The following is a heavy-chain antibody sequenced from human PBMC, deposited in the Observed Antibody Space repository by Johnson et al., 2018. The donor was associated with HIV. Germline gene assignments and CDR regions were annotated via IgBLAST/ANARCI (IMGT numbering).Heavy chain of an antibody. CDR2: IRFDGSNK. J-gene: IGHJ3*02. V-gene: IGHV3-30*02. CDR1: GFIFINYG. CDR3: AKVADPYCGGGCCSWLFAFDI. Sequence: VESGGGVVQPGGSLRLSCAASGFIFINYGMHWVRQAPGKGLEWVAFIRFDGSNKYYADSVKGRFTISRDNSKNTLSLQMNSLRAEDTAVYYCAKVADPYCGGGCCSWLFAFDIWGRGTMVTVSS. D-gene: IGHD2-21*02.